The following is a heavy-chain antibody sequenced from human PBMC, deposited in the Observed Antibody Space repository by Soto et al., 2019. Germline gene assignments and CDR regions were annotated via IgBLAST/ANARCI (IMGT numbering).Heavy chain of an antibody. CDR3: ARPSPEMVRGVIIDY. J-gene: IGHJ4*02. CDR2: IYYSGST. D-gene: IGHD3-10*01. CDR1: GGSISSSSYY. V-gene: IGHV4-39*01. Sequence: SETLSLTCTVSGGSISSSSYYWGWIRQPPGKGLEWIGSIYYSGSTYYNPSLKSRVTISVDTSKNQFSLKLSSVTAADTAVYYCARPSPEMVRGVIIDYWGQGTLVTVSS.